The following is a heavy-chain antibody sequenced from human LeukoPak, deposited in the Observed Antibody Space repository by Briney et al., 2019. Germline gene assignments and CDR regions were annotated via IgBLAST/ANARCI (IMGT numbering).Heavy chain of an antibody. CDR1: GGSISSGGYS. D-gene: IGHD3-22*01. Sequence: SETLSLTCAVSGGSISSGGYSWSWIRQPPGKGLEWIGYIYHSGSTYYNPSLKSRVTISVDRSKNQFSLKLSSVTAADTAVYYCARLSHYYDSSGYYIYYFDYWGQGTLVTVSS. CDR2: IYHSGST. V-gene: IGHV4-30-2*01. J-gene: IGHJ4*02. CDR3: ARLSHYYDSSGYYIYYFDY.